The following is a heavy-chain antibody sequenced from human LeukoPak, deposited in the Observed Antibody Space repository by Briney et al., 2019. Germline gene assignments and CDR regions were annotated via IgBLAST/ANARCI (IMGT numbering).Heavy chain of an antibody. J-gene: IGHJ1*01. Sequence: NTSETLSLTCTVSGGSISSYYWNWIRQPPGKGLEWIGYIYYSGSTNYNPSLKSRVTISVDTSKNQFSLKLSPVTAADTAVYYCARGGWYPESFQHWGQGALVTVSS. CDR2: IYYSGST. V-gene: IGHV4-59*01. CDR1: GGSISSYY. D-gene: IGHD6-19*01. CDR3: ARGGWYPESFQH.